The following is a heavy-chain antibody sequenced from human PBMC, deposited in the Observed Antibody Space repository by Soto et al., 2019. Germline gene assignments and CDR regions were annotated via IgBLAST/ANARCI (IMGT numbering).Heavy chain of an antibody. D-gene: IGHD2-15*01. V-gene: IGHV3-21*01. Sequence: GGSLRLSCAASGFTFSSYSMNWVRQAPGKGLEWVSSISSSSSYIYYADSVKGRFTISRDNAKNSLYLQMNSLRAEDTAVYYCAREGRYCSGGSCYQGHGEIDYWGQGTLVTVSS. CDR2: ISSSSSYI. CDR3: AREGRYCSGGSCYQGHGEIDY. J-gene: IGHJ4*02. CDR1: GFTFSSYS.